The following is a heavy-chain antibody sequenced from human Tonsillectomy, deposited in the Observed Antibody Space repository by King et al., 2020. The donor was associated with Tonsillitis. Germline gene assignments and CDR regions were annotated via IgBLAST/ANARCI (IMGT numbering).Heavy chain of an antibody. CDR1: GFTFINYA. Sequence: QLVQSGGGLVQRGGSLRPSCAASGFTFINYAMNWVRQAPGKGLEWVSVTSGSGGSTYYADSVKGRFTISRDNSKNTLYLQMNSLRVEDTAVYYCAKTWELSHFDYWGQGTLVTVSS. CDR2: TSGSGGST. D-gene: IGHD1-26*01. CDR3: AKTWELSHFDY. V-gene: IGHV3-23*04. J-gene: IGHJ4*02.